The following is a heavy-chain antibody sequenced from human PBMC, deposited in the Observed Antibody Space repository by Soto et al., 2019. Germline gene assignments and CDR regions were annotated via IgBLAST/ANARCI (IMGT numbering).Heavy chain of an antibody. D-gene: IGHD3-22*01. V-gene: IGHV1-3*01. CDR2: INAGNGNT. J-gene: IGHJ4*02. CDR3: ARDLRYYDSSGSL. Sequence: GASVKVSCKASGYTFTSYAMHWVRQAPGQRLEWMGWINAGNGNTKYSQKFQGRVTMTTDTSTSTAYMELRSLRSDDTAVYYCARDLRYYDSSGSLWGQGTLVTVSS. CDR1: GYTFTSYA.